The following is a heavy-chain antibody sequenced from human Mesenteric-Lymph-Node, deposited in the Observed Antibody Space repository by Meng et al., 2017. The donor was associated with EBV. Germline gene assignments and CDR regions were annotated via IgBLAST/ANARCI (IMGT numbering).Heavy chain of an antibody. Sequence: QLVQAGAEVKTPGAEVKASCEASGTTFASYAFSWVRQAPGQVLGWMGWLSLYNGNTNYAQNFQSRASMTADPSTTPAFMDLRSLTSDDTAVYYCAMITYGANFLDLWGQGTLVTVSS. J-gene: IGHJ5*02. CDR3: AMITYGANFLDL. CDR1: GTTFASYA. CDR2: LSLYNGNT. D-gene: IGHD4-23*01. V-gene: IGHV1-18*01.